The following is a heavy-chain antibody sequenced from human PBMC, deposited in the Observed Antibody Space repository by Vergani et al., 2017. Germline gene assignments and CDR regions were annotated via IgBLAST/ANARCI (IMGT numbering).Heavy chain of an antibody. CDR2: IRSKAYGGTT. J-gene: IGHJ6*03. CDR3: TRDSYDFWSGYYFYYYYYMDV. D-gene: IGHD3-3*01. CDR1: GFTFGDYA. Sequence: EVQLVESGGGLVQPGRSLRLSCTASGFTFGDYAMSWFRQAPGKGLEWVGFIRSKAYGGTTEYAASVKGRFTISRDDSKSIAYLQMNSLKTEDTAVYYCTRDSYDFWSGYYFYYYYYMDVWGKGP. V-gene: IGHV3-49*03.